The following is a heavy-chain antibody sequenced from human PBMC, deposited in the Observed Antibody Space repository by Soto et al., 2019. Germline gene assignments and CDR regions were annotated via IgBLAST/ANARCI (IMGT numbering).Heavy chain of an antibody. J-gene: IGHJ4*02. CDR1: GFTFRNYG. D-gene: IGHD2-2*01. CDR3: ARDYFSSSSCFDY. V-gene: IGHV3-33*01. Sequence: GGSLRPSVGALGFTFRNYGMDGGPQAPGKGRGWVAVIWYDGSKKYYVDSVKGRFNISRDSSKNMVYLQMSSLRAEDTALYYCARDYFSSSSCFDYWGQGTLVTVSS. CDR2: IWYDGSKK.